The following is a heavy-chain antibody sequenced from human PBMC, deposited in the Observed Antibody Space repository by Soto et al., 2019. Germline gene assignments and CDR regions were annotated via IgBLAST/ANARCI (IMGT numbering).Heavy chain of an antibody. CDR1: GVTFSRSS. Sequence: GALRLSCAASGVTFSRSSMYWVRQAPGKGLEWVSDIISSSGSTYYADSVKGRFTISRDNSKSTLYLQMNSLRAEDTALYYCAKGRSYYYYYGVDVWGQGTTVTVS. CDR3: AKGRSYYYYYGVDV. J-gene: IGHJ6*02. V-gene: IGHV3-23*01. CDR2: IISSSGST.